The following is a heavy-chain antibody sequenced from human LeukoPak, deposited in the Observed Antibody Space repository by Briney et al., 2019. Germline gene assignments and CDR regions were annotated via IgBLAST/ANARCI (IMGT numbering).Heavy chain of an antibody. CDR2: INNDGTTT. CDR3: ARLLSPYWGRGALDY. J-gene: IGHJ4*02. CDR1: GFTFSSSW. V-gene: IGHV3-74*01. D-gene: IGHD3-10*01. Sequence: GGSLRLSCAASGFTFSSSWMYWVRQAPGKGLVWVSRINNDGTTTTDADSVKGRFTISRDNSKNTLYLQMNSLRAEDTAVYYCARLLSPYWGRGALDYWGQGTLVTVSS.